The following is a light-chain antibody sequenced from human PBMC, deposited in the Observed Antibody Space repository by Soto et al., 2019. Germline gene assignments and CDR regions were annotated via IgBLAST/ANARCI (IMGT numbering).Light chain of an antibody. V-gene: IGLV1-40*01. Sequence: QSVLTQPPSVSGAPGQRVTISCTGSSSNIGAGYDVHWYQQLPGTAPKLLIYGKTNRPSGVPDRFSGSKSGTSASLAITGLQAEDEADYYCQSYDRSLTGSVFGGGTKVTVL. CDR1: SSNIGAGYD. J-gene: IGLJ2*01. CDR3: QSYDRSLTGSV. CDR2: GKT.